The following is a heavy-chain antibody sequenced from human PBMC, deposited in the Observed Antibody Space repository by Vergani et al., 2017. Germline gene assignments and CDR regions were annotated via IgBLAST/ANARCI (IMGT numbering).Heavy chain of an antibody. CDR3: AKDIASQWLRTLFNGFDI. CDR1: GFTFDDYA. J-gene: IGHJ3*02. CDR2: ISWNSGSI. Sequence: EVQLVESGGGLVQPGRSLRLSCAASGFTFDDYAMHWVRHAPAKGLEWVSGISWNSGSIGYADSVKGRFTISRDNAKNSLYLQMNSLRAEDTALYYCAKDIASQWLRTLFNGFDIWGQGTMVTVSS. V-gene: IGHV3-9*01. D-gene: IGHD5-12*01.